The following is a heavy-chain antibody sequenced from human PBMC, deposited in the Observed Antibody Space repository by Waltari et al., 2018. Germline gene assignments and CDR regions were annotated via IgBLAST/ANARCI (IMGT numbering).Heavy chain of an antibody. D-gene: IGHD3-10*01. Sequence: EVQLLQSGTELKKPGSTVKISCQVSGYRFTDYYIHWVQQAPGKGPQWMGLGDHEDRETIYAERFQGRVTLTADTSTETAFMELSSLTSDDTAVYYCVAALGDRSSASRPFDVWGLGTLITVSS. CDR3: VAALGDRSSASRPFDV. V-gene: IGHV1-69-2*01. CDR2: GDHEDRET. J-gene: IGHJ3*01. CDR1: GYRFTDYY.